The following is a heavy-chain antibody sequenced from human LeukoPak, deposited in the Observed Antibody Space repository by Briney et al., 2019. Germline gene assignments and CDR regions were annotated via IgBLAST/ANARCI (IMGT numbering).Heavy chain of an antibody. V-gene: IGHV3-48*01. CDR1: GFTFSSYS. CDR2: ISSSSDSI. J-gene: IGHJ4*02. Sequence: GGSLRLSCAASGFTFSSYSMNWVRQAPGKGLGWVSYISSSSDSIYYADSVKGRFTISRDNAKNSLYLQMNSLRAEDTAVYYCASPFDYWGQGTLVTVSS. CDR3: ASPFDY.